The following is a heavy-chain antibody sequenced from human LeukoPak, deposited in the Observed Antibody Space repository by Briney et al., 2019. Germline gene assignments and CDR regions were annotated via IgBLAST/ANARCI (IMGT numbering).Heavy chain of an antibody. Sequence: GSLRLSCAASGFTLGRYSMNWVRQAPGKGLGRVSYIGSSTSTIKYADSVKGRFTISSDNAKNSLYLQMNSLRAEDTAVYYCARDRRPGIAVAGTIGPGNWFDPWGQGTLVTVSS. J-gene: IGHJ5*02. CDR3: ARDRRPGIAVAGTIGPGNWFDP. CDR2: IGSSTSTI. V-gene: IGHV3-48*04. CDR1: GFTLGRYS. D-gene: IGHD6-19*01.